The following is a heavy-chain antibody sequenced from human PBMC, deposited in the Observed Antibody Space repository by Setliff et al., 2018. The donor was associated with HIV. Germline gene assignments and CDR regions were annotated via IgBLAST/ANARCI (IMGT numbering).Heavy chain of an antibody. D-gene: IGHD6-6*01. J-gene: IGHJ5*01. CDR1: GFRFSSYG. CDR3: ARDPRTDSSYAWFDS. V-gene: IGHV3-7*03. Sequence: GGSLRLSCAASGFRFSSYGMSWVRQAPGKGLEWVANINQDGSETYYVDSVKGRFTISRDNAKNSPYLQMNSLRAEDTAVYYCARDPRTDSSYAWFDSWGQGTLGTVSS. CDR2: INQDGSET.